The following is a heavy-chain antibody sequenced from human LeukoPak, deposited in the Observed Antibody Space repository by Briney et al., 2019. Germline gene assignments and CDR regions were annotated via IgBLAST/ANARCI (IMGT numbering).Heavy chain of an antibody. CDR3: ARDLRSSGWYLMGY. CDR2: IYHSEST. CDR1: GGSISSSNW. J-gene: IGHJ4*02. V-gene: IGHV4-4*02. D-gene: IGHD6-19*01. Sequence: SETLSLTCAVSGGSISSSNWWSWVRQPPGKGLEWIGEIYHSESTNYNPSLKSRVTISVDKSKNQFSLKLSSVTAADTAVYYCARDLRSSGWYLMGYWGQGTLVTVSS.